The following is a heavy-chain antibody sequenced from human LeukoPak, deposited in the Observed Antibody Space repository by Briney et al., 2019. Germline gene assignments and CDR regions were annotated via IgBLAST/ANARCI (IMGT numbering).Heavy chain of an antibody. V-gene: IGHV3-21*01. CDR2: ISSSSSYI. Sequence: GGSLRLSCAVSGITLSNYGMSWVRQAPGKGLEWVSSISSSSSYIYYADSVKGRFTISRDNAKNSLYLQMNSLRAEDTAVYYCARERPLLSYGGLFDYWGQGTLVTVSS. CDR1: GITLSNYG. CDR3: ARERPLLSYGGLFDY. J-gene: IGHJ4*02. D-gene: IGHD4-23*01.